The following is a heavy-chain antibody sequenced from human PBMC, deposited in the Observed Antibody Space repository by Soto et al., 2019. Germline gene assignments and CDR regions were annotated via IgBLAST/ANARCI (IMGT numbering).Heavy chain of an antibody. J-gene: IGHJ4*02. Sequence: EVQLLESGGGLVQPGGSLTLSCTASGFTFNMYAMSWVRQAPGKALEWVSAITGSGVSTYYADSVKGRFTISRDNSKNSLYLQMNSLRAEDTAVYYCARLHDRGVFDHWCQGTLVTVSS. CDR2: ITGSGVST. V-gene: IGHV3-23*01. CDR3: ARLHDRGVFDH. CDR1: GFTFNMYA.